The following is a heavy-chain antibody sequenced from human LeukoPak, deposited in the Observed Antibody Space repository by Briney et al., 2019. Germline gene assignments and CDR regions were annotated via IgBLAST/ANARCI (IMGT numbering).Heavy chain of an antibody. J-gene: IGHJ3*02. CDR2: MNPNSGNT. CDR3: ARGSRYEWELQPYAFDI. Sequence: GASVKVSCKASGYTFTSYGINWLRQATGQGLEWMGWMNPNSGNTGYAQKFQGRVTMTRNTSISTAYMELSSLRSEDTAVYYCARGSRYEWELQPYAFDIWGQGTMVTVSS. V-gene: IGHV1-8*01. D-gene: IGHD1-26*01. CDR1: GYTFTSYG.